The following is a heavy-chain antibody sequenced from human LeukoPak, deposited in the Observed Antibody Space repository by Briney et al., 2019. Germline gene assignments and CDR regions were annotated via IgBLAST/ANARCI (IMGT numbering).Heavy chain of an antibody. CDR2: INTNTGNP. J-gene: IGHJ6*03. D-gene: IGHD5-18*01. Sequence: ASVKVSCKASGYTFTGYYMYWVRQAPGQGLEWMGWINTNTGNPTYAQGFTGRFVFSLDTSVSTAYLQISSLKAEDTAVYYCASGYLKYYYYYMDVWGKGTTVTVSS. CDR3: ASGYLKYYYYYMDV. V-gene: IGHV7-4-1*02. CDR1: GYTFTGYY.